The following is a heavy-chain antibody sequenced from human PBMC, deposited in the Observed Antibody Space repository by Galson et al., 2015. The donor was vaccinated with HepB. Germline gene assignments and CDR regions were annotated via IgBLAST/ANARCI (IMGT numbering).Heavy chain of an antibody. CDR1: GFTFSSYW. CDR3: ARGSRGYCSSTSCYNYYYYYYMDV. D-gene: IGHD2-2*02. V-gene: IGHV3-7*04. CDR2: IKQDGSEE. J-gene: IGHJ6*03. Sequence: SLRLSCAASGFTFSSYWMSWVRQAPGKGLEWVANIKQDGSEEYYVDSVKGRFTISRDNAKNSLYLQMNSLRAEDTAVYYCARGSRGYCSSTSCYNYYYYYYMDVWGKGTTVTVSS.